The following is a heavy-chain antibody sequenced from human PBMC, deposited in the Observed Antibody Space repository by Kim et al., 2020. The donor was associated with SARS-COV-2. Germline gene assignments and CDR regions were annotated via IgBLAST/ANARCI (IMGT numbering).Heavy chain of an antibody. CDR3: VRGGEFSDAWYEY. V-gene: IGHV3-72*01. Sequence: GGSLRLSCAASGFTFSDYYMDWVRQAPGKGLEWVGRVRHKINIYTTEYGASVIGRFTISRDDSKNSVYLQMNSLKIEDTAVYYCVRGGEFSDAWYEYWGQGTRITVSS. CDR1: GFTFSDYY. J-gene: IGHJ4*02. CDR2: VRHKINIYTT. D-gene: IGHD3-10*01.